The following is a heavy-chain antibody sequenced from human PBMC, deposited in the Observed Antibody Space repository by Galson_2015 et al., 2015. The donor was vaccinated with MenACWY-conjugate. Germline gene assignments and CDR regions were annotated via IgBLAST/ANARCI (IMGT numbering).Heavy chain of an antibody. CDR1: GYSFTNYW. J-gene: IGHJ5*02. CDR2: IDPSDSHT. CDR3: ASHIIPESSAWSGDP. V-gene: IGHV5-10-1*01. D-gene: IGHD6-19*01. Sequence: QSGAEVKQPGESLRISCKGSGYSFTNYWISWVRQMPGKGLEWMGRIDPSDSHTNYNPSFEGHVTISADKSITTAYLQWSSLRASDTSVDCCASHIIPESSAWSGDPSGQGTLGTDSS.